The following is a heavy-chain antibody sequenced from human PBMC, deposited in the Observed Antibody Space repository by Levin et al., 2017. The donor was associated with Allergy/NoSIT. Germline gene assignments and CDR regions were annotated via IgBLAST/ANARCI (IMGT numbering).Heavy chain of an antibody. CDR1: GGSFSGYY. D-gene: IGHD3-22*01. V-gene: IGHV4-34*01. Sequence: NASETLSLTCAVYGGSFSGYYWSWIRQPPGKGLEWIGEINHSGSTNYNPSLKSRVTISVDTSKNQFSLKLSSVTAADTAVYYCARGRYDSSGYYRRSEYFQHWGQGTLVTVSS. CDR3: ARGRYDSSGYYRRSEYFQH. J-gene: IGHJ1*01. CDR2: INHSGST.